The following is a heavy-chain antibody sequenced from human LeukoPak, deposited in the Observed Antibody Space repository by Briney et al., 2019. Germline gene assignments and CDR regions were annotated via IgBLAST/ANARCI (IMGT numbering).Heavy chain of an antibody. Sequence: PRASVKVSCKASGYTFTSYGISWVRQAPGQGLEWMGWISAYNGNTNYAQKLQGRVTMTTDTSTSTAYMELRSLRSDDTAVYYCARDVLWEAFGAFVIWGQGTMVTASS. CDR3: ARDVLWEAFGAFVI. V-gene: IGHV1-18*01. D-gene: IGHD3-16*01. CDR2: ISAYNGNT. J-gene: IGHJ3*02. CDR1: GYTFTSYG.